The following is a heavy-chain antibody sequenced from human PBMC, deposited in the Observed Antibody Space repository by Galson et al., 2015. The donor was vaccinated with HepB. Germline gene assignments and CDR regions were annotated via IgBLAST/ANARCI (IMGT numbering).Heavy chain of an antibody. Sequence: SLRLSCAASGFTFSSSGMHWVRQAPGKGLEWVAVISYDGSNKYYADSVKGRFTISKDNSKNTLYPQMNSLRAEDTAVYYCAKDPDRVPDDDFDYWGQGTLVTVSS. V-gene: IGHV3-30*18. CDR3: AKDPDRVPDDDFDY. CDR2: ISYDGSNK. J-gene: IGHJ4*02. D-gene: IGHD1-1*01. CDR1: GFTFSSSG.